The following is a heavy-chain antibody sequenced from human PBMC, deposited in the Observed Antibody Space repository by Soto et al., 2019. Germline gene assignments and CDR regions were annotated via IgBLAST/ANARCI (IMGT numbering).Heavy chain of an antibody. CDR1: GFTFSSYS. Sequence: GGSLRLSCAASGFTFSSYSMNWVRQAPGKGLEWVSYISSSSSTIYYADSVKGRFTISRDNAKNSLYLQMNSLRAEDTAVYYCARDQVDIVVEPAVGYYMDVWGKGTTVTVSS. D-gene: IGHD2-2*03. V-gene: IGHV3-48*01. CDR2: ISSSSSTI. CDR3: ARDQVDIVVEPAVGYYMDV. J-gene: IGHJ6*03.